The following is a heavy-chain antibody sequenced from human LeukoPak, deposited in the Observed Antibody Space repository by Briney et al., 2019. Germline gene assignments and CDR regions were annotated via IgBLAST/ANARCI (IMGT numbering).Heavy chain of an antibody. V-gene: IGHV3-66*02. D-gene: IGHD6-13*01. J-gene: IGHJ4*02. Sequence: GGSLRLSCAASGFTVSIDYMSWVRPAPGKGLEWVSVIYSGGSTYYADSVKGRFTISRDNSKNTLYLQMNSLKTEDTAVYYCARLAAAGPADYWGQGTLVTVSS. CDR1: GFTVSIDY. CDR2: IYSGGST. CDR3: ARLAAAGPADY.